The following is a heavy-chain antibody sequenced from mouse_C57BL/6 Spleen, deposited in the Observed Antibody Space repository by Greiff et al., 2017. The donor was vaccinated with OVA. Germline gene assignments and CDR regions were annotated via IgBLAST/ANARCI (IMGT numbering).Heavy chain of an antibody. D-gene: IGHD2-3*01. Sequence: EVQRVESGGGFVKPGGSLKLSCAASGFTFSSYAMSWVRQTPEKRLEWVATISDGGSYTYYPDNVKGRFTISRDNAKNNLYLQMSHLKSEDTAMYYCARADGYPAWFAYWGQGTLVTVSA. J-gene: IGHJ3*01. CDR2: ISDGGSYT. CDR3: ARADGYPAWFAY. CDR1: GFTFSSYA. V-gene: IGHV5-4*01.